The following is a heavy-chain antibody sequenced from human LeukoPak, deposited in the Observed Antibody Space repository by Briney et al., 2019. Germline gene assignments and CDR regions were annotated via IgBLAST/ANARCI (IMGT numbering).Heavy chain of an antibody. J-gene: IGHJ4*02. CDR2: ISGSGGSI. Sequence: PGGSLRLSCTASGFTFSDYAMSWVRLAPGKGLEWVSGISGSGGSIRYADSVKGRFIISRDNSKNTLYLQMNSLRAEDTAVYYCAKGGDGYNYYFDYWGQETLVTVSS. D-gene: IGHD5-24*01. V-gene: IGHV3-23*01. CDR3: AKGGDGYNYYFDY. CDR1: GFTFSDYA.